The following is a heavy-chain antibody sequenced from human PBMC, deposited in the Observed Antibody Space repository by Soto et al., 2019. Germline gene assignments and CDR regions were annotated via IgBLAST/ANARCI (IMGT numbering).Heavy chain of an antibody. V-gene: IGHV1-3*05. CDR2: INAGNGNT. CDR3: ARDPSGSYFDY. CDR1: GYTFTSYA. J-gene: IGHJ4*02. D-gene: IGHD1-26*01. Sequence: QVQLVQSGAEEKKPGASVKVSCKASGYTFTSYAMHWVRQAPGQRLEWMGWINAGNGNTKYSQKFQGRVTITRDTAAGAAYMELSSLRSEDTAVYYCARDPSGSYFDYWGQGTLVTVSS.